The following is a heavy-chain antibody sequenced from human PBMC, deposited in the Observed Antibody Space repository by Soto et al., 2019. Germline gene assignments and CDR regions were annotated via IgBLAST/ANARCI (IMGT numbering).Heavy chain of an antibody. Sequence: QVQLVQSGAEVKKPGSSVKVSCKASGGTFSSYTISWVRQAPGQGLEWMGRIIPILGIANYAQKFQGRVTITADKSTSTAYMERSSLRSEDTAVYYCARERHDYGDYPGYFDYWGQGTLVTVSS. CDR3: ARERHDYGDYPGYFDY. V-gene: IGHV1-69*08. J-gene: IGHJ4*02. D-gene: IGHD4-17*01. CDR2: IIPILGIA. CDR1: GGTFSSYT.